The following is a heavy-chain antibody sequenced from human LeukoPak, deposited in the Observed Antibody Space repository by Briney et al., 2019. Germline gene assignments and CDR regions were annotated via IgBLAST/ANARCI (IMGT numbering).Heavy chain of an antibody. V-gene: IGHV3-23*01. CDR2: ISGSGGST. Sequence: PGGSLRLSCAASGFTFSSYAMSWVRQAPGKGLEWVSAISGSGGSTYYADSVKGRFTISRDNSKNTLYLQMNSLRAEDTAVYYCAKAKNGIAAAGTWKYFQHWGQGTLVTVSS. D-gene: IGHD6-13*01. J-gene: IGHJ1*01. CDR1: GFTFSSYA. CDR3: AKAKNGIAAAGTWKYFQH.